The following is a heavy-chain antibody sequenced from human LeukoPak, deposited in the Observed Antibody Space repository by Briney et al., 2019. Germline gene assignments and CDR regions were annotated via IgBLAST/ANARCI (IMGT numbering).Heavy chain of an antibody. CDR2: IYYSGST. Sequence: PSETLSLTCTVSGGSISSSSYYWGWIRQPPGKGLGWIGSIYYSGSTYYNPSLKSRVTISVDTSKNQFSLKLSSVTAADTAVYYCATNRGYCGGDCYPFVWGQGTLVTVSS. CDR3: ATNRGYCGGDCYPFV. J-gene: IGHJ4*02. D-gene: IGHD2-21*02. CDR1: GGSISSSSYY. V-gene: IGHV4-39*01.